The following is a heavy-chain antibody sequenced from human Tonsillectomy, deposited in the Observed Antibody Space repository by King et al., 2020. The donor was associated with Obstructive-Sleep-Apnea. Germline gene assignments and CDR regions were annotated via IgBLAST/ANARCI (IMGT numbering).Heavy chain of an antibody. Sequence: QLQESGPGLVKPSETLSLTCTVSGGSISSSSYYWGWIRQPPGKGLEWIGSMYYSGSTYYNPSLKSRVTISVDTSKNQFSLKLSSVTAADTAVYYCARDYGGNSGSPDAFDIWGQGTMVTVSS. CDR3: ARDYGGNSGSPDAFDI. J-gene: IGHJ3*02. D-gene: IGHD4-23*01. V-gene: IGHV4-39*07. CDR1: GGSISSSSYY. CDR2: MYYSGST.